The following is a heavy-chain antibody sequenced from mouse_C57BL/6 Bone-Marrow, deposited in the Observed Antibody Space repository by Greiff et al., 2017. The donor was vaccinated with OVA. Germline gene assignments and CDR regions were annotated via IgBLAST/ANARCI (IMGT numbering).Heavy chain of an antibody. V-gene: IGHV2-2*01. CDR2: IWSGGST. Sequence: QVQLKQSGPGLVQPSQSLSITCTVSGFSLTSYGVHWVRQSPGKGLEWLGVIWSGGSTDYNAAFISRLSISKDNSKSQVFFKMNSLQADDTAIDYCDSSYGSFAYWGQGTLVTVSA. J-gene: IGHJ3*01. CDR1: GFSLTSYG. CDR3: DSSYGSFAY. D-gene: IGHD1-1*01.